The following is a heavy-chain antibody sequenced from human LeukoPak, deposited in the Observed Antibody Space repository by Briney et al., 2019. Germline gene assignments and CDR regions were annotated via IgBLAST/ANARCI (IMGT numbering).Heavy chain of an antibody. D-gene: IGHD2-2*01. J-gene: IGHJ4*02. V-gene: IGHV3-23*01. CDR2: YSGSGGST. CDR3: AKASGDIVVVPAARPLDY. Sequence: GGSLRLSCAASGFTFSSYPMSWVRQAPGKGLEWVSTYSGSGGSTYYADSVKGRFTISRDDSKNTLYLQMNSLRAEDTAVYYCAKASGDIVVVPAARPLDYWGQGTLVTVSS. CDR1: GFTFSSYP.